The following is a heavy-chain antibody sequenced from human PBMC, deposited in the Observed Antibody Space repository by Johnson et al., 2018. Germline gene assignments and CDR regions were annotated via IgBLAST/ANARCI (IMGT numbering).Heavy chain of an antibody. D-gene: IGHD4-23*01. V-gene: IGHV1-8*02. Sequence: QLVESGAEVKKPVASVKVSCKASGYTFTSYYMHWVRQATGQGLEWMGWMNPNSGNTGYAQKFQGSVTMTRNTSISTAYMALSSLSSEDTAGYYCARGRRVVSGMDVWGQGTTVTVSS. CDR3: ARGRRVVSGMDV. J-gene: IGHJ6*02. CDR1: GYTFTSYY. CDR2: MNPNSGNT.